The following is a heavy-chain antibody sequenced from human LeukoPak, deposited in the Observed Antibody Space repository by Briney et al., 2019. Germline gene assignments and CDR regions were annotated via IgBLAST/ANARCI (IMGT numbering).Heavy chain of an antibody. J-gene: IGHJ3*02. CDR1: GYTFTSYG. V-gene: IGHV1-18*01. D-gene: IGHD3-10*01. Sequence: ASVKVSCKASGYTFTSYGISWVRQAPGQGLEWMGWIGAYNGNTNYAQKLQGRVTMTTDTSTSTAYMELRSLRSDDTAVYYCAGVWWFGDPLGLDAFDIWGQGTMVTVSS. CDR3: AGVWWFGDPLGLDAFDI. CDR2: IGAYNGNT.